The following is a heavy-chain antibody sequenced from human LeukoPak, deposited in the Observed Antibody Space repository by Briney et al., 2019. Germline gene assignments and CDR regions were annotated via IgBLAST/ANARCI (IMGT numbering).Heavy chain of an antibody. CDR2: IYSGGST. J-gene: IGHJ4*02. CDR3: ARGIMITFGGVIALDY. V-gene: IGHV3-66*01. D-gene: IGHD3-16*02. Sequence: PGGSLRLSCAASGFTVSSNYMSWVRQAPGKGLEWVSVIYSGGSTYYADSVKGRFTISRDNSKNTLYLQMNSLRAEDTAVYYCARGIMITFGGVIALDYWGQGTLVTVSS. CDR1: GFTVSSNY.